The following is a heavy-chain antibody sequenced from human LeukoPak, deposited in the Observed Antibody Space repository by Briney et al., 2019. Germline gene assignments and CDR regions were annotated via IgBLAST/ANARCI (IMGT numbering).Heavy chain of an antibody. Sequence: SETLSLTCTVSGGSISSYYWSWIRQPPGKGLEWIGYIYYSGSTNYNPSLKSRVTISVDTSKNQFSLKLSSVTAADTAVYYCARGNWGHYDILTGSYYYYYGMDVWGQGTTVTVSS. CDR1: GGSISSYY. J-gene: IGHJ6*02. V-gene: IGHV4-59*01. D-gene: IGHD3-9*01. CDR2: IYYSGST. CDR3: ARGNWGHYDILTGSYYYYYGMDV.